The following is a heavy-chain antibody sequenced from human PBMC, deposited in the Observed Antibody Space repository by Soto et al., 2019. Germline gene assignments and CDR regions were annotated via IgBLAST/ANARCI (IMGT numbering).Heavy chain of an antibody. J-gene: IGHJ3*02. CDR2: IYYSGST. D-gene: IGHD2-8*01. CDR1: GGSISSGGYY. CDR3: ARPRSYSSIVLMVYAIPDAFDI. Sequence: SETLSLTCTVSGGSISSGGYYWSWIRQHPGKGLEWIGYIYYSGSTYYNPSLKSRVTISVDTSKNQFSLKLSSVTAADTAMYYCARPRSYSSIVLMVYAIPDAFDIWGQGTMVTVSS. V-gene: IGHV4-31*03.